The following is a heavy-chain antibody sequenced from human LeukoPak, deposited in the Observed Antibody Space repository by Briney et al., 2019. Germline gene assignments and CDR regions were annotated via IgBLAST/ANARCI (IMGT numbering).Heavy chain of an antibody. Sequence: ASVKVSCKASGYTFISYYMHWVRQAPGQGLEWMGIINPSGGTTSYAQKFQGRVTVTRDTSTSTVYMELSSLRSEDTAVYYCARDLVVVTGLRTRGSFDIWGQGTMVTVSS. D-gene: IGHD2-21*02. J-gene: IGHJ3*02. CDR3: ARDLVVVTGLRTRGSFDI. V-gene: IGHV1-46*01. CDR1: GYTFISYY. CDR2: INPSGGTT.